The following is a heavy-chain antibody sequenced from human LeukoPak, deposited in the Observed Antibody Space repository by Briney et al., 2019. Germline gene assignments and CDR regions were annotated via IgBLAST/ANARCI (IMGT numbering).Heavy chain of an antibody. J-gene: IGHJ4*02. CDR3: ARDRERGMGRGIFDY. CDR1: GGSFSGYY. CDR2: INTSGST. V-gene: IGHV4-4*08. Sequence: SETLSLTCAVYGGSFSGYYWSWIRQPPGKGLEWIGRINTSGSTSYNPSLRSRVTISVDTSKNQFSLRLRYVTAADTAVYYCARDRERGMGRGIFDYWGQGTLVTVSS. D-gene: IGHD3-10*01.